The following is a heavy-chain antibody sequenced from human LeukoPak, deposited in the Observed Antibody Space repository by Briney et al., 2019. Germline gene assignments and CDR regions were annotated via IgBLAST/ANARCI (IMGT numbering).Heavy chain of an antibody. D-gene: IGHD5-12*01. V-gene: IGHV1-69*06. CDR3: ARGGGYSGYGAFDI. J-gene: IGHJ3*02. Sequence: SVKVSCKASGYTFTSYYMHWVRQAPGQGLEWMGGIIPIFGTANYVQKFQGRVTITADKSTSTAYMELSSLRSEDTAVYYCARGGGYSGYGAFDIWGQGTMVTVSS. CDR2: IIPIFGTA. CDR1: GYTFTSYY.